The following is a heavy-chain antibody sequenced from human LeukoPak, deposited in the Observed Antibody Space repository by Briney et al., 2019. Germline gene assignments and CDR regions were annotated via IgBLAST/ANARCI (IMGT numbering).Heavy chain of an antibody. Sequence: WVRQAPGKGLEWIGSIYYRGSTYYNPSLKSRVAISVDTSKNQFSLKLSSVTAADTAVYYCARDSRSGWGNWFDPWGQGTLVTVSS. J-gene: IGHJ5*02. CDR3: ARDSRSGWGNWFDP. CDR2: IYYRGST. D-gene: IGHD6-19*01. V-gene: IGHV4-39*07.